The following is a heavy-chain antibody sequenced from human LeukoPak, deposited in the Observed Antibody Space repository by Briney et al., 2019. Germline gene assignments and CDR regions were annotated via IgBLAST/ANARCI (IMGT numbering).Heavy chain of an antibody. J-gene: IGHJ4*02. CDR2: IKSKGSGGTT. D-gene: IGHD2-2*01. CDR3: SKDLPLTRAWALKY. V-gene: IGHV3-15*03. Sequence: GGSLRLSYTASGFIFSDAWMTWVRQAPGQGPEWVGRIKSKGSGGTTDYASSVKGRFTISRDDSQNTLYLQMNSLRTDDTAVYYRSKDLPLTRAWALKYWGQGALVTVSS. CDR1: GFIFSDAW.